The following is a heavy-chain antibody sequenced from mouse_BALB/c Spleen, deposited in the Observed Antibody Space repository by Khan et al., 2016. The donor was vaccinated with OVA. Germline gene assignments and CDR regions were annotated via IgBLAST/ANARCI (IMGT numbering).Heavy chain of an antibody. CDR3: AGDYYGSRGDAMDY. CDR1: GYTFTDYS. Sequence: QIQLVQSGPELKKPGETVKISCKASGYTFTDYSMHWVKQAPGKGLKWMGWINTETGEPTYADDFKGRFAFSLETSASTAYLQINNLKNEDTATYFCAGDYYGSRGDAMDYWGQGTSVTVSS. D-gene: IGHD1-1*01. J-gene: IGHJ4*01. CDR2: INTETGEP. V-gene: IGHV9-2-1*01.